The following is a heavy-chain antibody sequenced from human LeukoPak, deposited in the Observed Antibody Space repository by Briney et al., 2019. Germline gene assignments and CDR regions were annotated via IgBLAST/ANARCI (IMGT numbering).Heavy chain of an antibody. D-gene: IGHD2-8*02. CDR1: GGSISSYY. V-gene: IGHV4-59*01. Sequence: PSETLSLTCTVSGGSISSYYWSWIRQPPGKGLEWIGYIYYSGSTNYNLSLKSRVTISVDTSKNQFSLKLSSVTAADTAVYYCAREHAGGAIDYWGQGTLVTVSS. CDR2: IYYSGST. J-gene: IGHJ4*02. CDR3: AREHAGGAIDY.